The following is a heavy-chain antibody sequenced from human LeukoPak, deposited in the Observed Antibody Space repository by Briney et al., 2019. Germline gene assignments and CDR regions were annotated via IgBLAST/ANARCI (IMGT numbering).Heavy chain of an antibody. CDR1: GFTFSSYS. D-gene: IGHD2-21*02. CDR3: ASMTTYCGGDCYFFDN. CDR2: ISSSSSTI. J-gene: IGHJ4*02. Sequence: PGGSLRLSCAASGFTFSSYSMNWVRQAPGKGLEWVSYISSSSSTIYYADSVKGRFTISRDNAKNSLYLQMNSLRAEDTAVYYCASMTTYCGGDCYFFDNWGQGTLVTVSS. V-gene: IGHV3-48*04.